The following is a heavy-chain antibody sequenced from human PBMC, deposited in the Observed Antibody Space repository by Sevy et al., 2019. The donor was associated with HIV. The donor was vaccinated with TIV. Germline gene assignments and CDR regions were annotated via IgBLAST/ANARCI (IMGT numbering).Heavy chain of an antibody. CDR2: IYPGDSDT. V-gene: IGHV5-51*01. Sequence: GESLKISCKGSGYSFTSYWIGWLRQMPGKGLEWMGIIYPGDSDTRYSPSFQGQVTISADKSISTAYLQWSSLKASDTAMYYCARPSGAYYYYYGMDVWGQGTTVTVSS. J-gene: IGHJ6*02. CDR3: ARPSGAYYYYYGMDV. CDR1: GYSFTSYW.